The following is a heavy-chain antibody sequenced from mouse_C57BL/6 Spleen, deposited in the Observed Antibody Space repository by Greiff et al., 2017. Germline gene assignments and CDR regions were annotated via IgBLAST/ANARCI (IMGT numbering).Heavy chain of an antibody. J-gene: IGHJ4*01. CDR1: GYTFTSYW. V-gene: IGHV1-69*01. CDR3: ARSLGGLYAMDY. D-gene: IGHD6-2*01. Sequence: QVQLQQPGAELVMPGASVKLSCKASGYTFTSYWMHWVKQRPGQGLEWIGEIDPSASYTNYNQKFKGKSTLTVDKSSSTAYMQLSSLTSEDSAVYYCARSLGGLYAMDYWGQGTSVTVSS. CDR2: IDPSASYT.